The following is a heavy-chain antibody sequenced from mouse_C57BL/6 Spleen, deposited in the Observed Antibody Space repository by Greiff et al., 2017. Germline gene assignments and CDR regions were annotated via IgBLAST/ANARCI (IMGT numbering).Heavy chain of an antibody. V-gene: IGHV1-7*01. D-gene: IGHD2-1*01. CDR2: INPSSGYT. CDR3: ARKRIYYGNYDAIDY. CDR1: GYTFTSYW. Sequence: VQLQQSGAELAKPGASVKLSCKASGYTFTSYWLHWVNQRPGQGLEWIGYINPSSGYTKYKQKLKDKSTLTAHKSSSTAYMKLSSLTNEDSAVYYCARKRIYYGNYDAIDYWGQGTSVTVSS. J-gene: IGHJ4*01.